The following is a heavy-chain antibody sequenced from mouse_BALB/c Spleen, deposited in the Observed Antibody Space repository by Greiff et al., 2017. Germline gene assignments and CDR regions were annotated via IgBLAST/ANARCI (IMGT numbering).Heavy chain of an antibody. D-gene: IGHD2-2*01. V-gene: IGHV1S29*02. Sequence: VQLQQSGPELVKPGASVKISCKASGYTFTDYNMHWVKQSHGKSLEWIGYIYPYNGGTGYNQKFKSKATLTVDNSSSTAYMELRSLTSEDSAVYYCARGYDYAMDYWGQGTSVTVSS. J-gene: IGHJ4*01. CDR3: ARGYDYAMDY. CDR2: IYPYNGGT. CDR1: GYTFTDYN.